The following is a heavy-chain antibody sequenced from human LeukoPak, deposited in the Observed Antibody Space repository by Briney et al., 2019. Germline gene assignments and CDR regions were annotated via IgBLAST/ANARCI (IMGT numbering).Heavy chain of an antibody. V-gene: IGHV4-39*01. Sequence: TSETLSLTCFVSGASIINNNYYWAWLRQPPGKGLEWIGSVYHGGSTSYNPSLKSRVTISVDTSKSHFTLKMNSVTASDTALYSCAGHKYYNFWGSFNWFDAWGQGTLVTVSS. J-gene: IGHJ5*02. CDR3: AGHKYYNFWGSFNWFDA. D-gene: IGHD3-3*01. CDR2: VYHGGST. CDR1: GASIINNNYY.